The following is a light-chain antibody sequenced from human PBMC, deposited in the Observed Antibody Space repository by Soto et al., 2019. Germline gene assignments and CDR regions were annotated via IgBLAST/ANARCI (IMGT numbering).Light chain of an antibody. CDR2: CNT. CDR1: SSKIGAGYD. CDR3: QSYDTSLSGSV. V-gene: IGLV1-40*01. Sequence: QAVVTQPPSVSGSPGQRVTISCTGSSSKIGAGYDVHWYQQLPGTAPKLLIRCNTNRPSGVSDRFSGSKSGTYASLAITGHQAEDEADYYCQSYDTSLSGSVFGGGNRLTV. J-gene: IGLJ7*01.